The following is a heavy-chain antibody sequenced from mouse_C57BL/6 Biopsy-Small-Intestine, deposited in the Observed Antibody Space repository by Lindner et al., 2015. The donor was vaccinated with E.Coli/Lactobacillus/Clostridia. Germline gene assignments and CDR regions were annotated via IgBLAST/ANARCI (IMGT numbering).Heavy chain of an antibody. D-gene: IGHD2-5*01. J-gene: IGHJ4*01. CDR3: AQPGGYCDSTSCFDY. CDR2: IIPIFGTA. Sequence: SVKVSCKASGGTFGSYALSWVRQAPGQGLEWMGGIIPIFGTAIYAQKFQGRVTITADKSTSTAYMELSSLRSEDTAVYYCAQPGGYCDSTSCFDYWGQGTLVTVSS. V-gene: IGHV1-81*01. CDR1: GGTFGSYA.